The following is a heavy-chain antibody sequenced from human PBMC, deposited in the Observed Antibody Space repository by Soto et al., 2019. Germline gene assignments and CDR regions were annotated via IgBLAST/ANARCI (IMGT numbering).Heavy chain of an antibody. CDR1: GFTFSSYV. Sequence: HPGGSLRLSCAASGFTFSSYVMHWVRQAPGKGLEWVAVITHDGNTKKYAASVKGRFTIARDNSGNTLYLQMNSLSPEDVGVYYCARDPVLGSPDYFDFWGRGTLVTVSS. V-gene: IGHV3-30-3*01. CDR3: ARDPVLGSPDYFDF. CDR2: ITHDGNTK. J-gene: IGHJ4*02. D-gene: IGHD1-26*01.